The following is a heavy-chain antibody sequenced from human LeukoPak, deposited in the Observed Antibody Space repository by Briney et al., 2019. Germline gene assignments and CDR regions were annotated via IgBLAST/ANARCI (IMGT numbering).Heavy chain of an antibody. CDR2: ISGSGGST. J-gene: IGHJ4*02. V-gene: IGHV3-23*01. CDR1: GFTFSSYA. Sequence: PGGSLRLSCAASGFTFSSYAMSWVRQAPGKGLEWVSAISGSGGSTYYADSVKGRFTISRDNSKNTLYLQMNSLRAEDTAVYYCAKDRFDYYDSSGYTQLHDYWGQGTLVTVSS. D-gene: IGHD3-22*01. CDR3: AKDRFDYYDSSGYTQLHDY.